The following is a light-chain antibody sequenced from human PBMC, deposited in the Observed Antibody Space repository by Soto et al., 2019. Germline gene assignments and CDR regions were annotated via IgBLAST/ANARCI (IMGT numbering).Light chain of an antibody. V-gene: IGKV1-5*03. CDR3: QQYDSYPLT. CDR2: KAS. J-gene: IGKJ4*01. CDR1: QSISGW. Sequence: DIQMTQSPSTLSASVGDRVTITCRACQSISGWLAWYQHKPGKAPKFLIHKASNLHSDVPSRFSGSGSGTEFTLTIGSLQPDDFATYYCQQYDSYPLTFGGGTKVEVK.